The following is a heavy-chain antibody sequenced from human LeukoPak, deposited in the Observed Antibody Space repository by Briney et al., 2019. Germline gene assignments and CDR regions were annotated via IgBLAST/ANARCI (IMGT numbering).Heavy chain of an antibody. CDR3: ARRYSSSWYWYYYYGMDV. V-gene: IGHV1-18*01. CDR2: ISAYNGNT. D-gene: IGHD6-13*01. J-gene: IGHJ6*02. CDR1: GYTFTSYG. Sequence: GASVKVSCKASGYTFTSYGISWVRQAPGQGLEWMGWISAYNGNTNYAQKLQGRVTMTTDTSTSTAYMELRSLRSDDTAVYYCARRYSSSWYWYYYYGMDVWGQGTTVTVSS.